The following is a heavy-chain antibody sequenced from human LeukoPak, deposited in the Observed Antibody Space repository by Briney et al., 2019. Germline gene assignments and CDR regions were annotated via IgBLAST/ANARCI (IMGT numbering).Heavy chain of an antibody. V-gene: IGHV4-34*01. CDR3: ARGRKYYYGSGSYDY. CDR2: INHSGST. D-gene: IGHD3-10*01. J-gene: IGHJ4*02. CDR1: GGSFSGYY. Sequence: SETLSLTCAVYGGSFSGYYWSWIRQPPGEGLEWIGEINHSGSTNYNPSLKSRVTISVDTSKNQFSLKLSSVTAADTAVYYCARGRKYYYGSGSYDYWGQGTLVTVSS.